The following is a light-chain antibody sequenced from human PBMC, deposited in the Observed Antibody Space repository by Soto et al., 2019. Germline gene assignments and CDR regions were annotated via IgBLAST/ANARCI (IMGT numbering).Light chain of an antibody. J-gene: IGLJ1*01. CDR3: QSYDSSLSGSV. V-gene: IGLV1-40*01. CDR1: SSNIGARYV. Sequence: QSVLTQPPSVSGAPGQRVSISCTGSSSNIGARYVVYRYQQLPGTAPKLLVSGVNDRPSGVPDRFSGSTSGTSASLAITGLQAEDEADYYCQSYDSSLSGSVFGTGTKVTVL. CDR2: GVN.